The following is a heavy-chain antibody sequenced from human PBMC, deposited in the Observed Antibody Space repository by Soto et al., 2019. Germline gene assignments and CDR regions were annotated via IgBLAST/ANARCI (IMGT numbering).Heavy chain of an antibody. CDR2: IYYSDSI. D-gene: IGHD3-22*01. V-gene: IGHV4-59*03. J-gene: IGHJ4*02. Sequence: SETLSLTCTVSGGSISSYYWTWIRQSPGKGLEWIGYIYYSDSINYNPSLKSRAIISDDTPKNQIYLRLSSVTAADTAVYYCALRSMAVVPEYWGQGTLVTVSS. CDR1: GGSISSYY. CDR3: ALRSMAVVPEY.